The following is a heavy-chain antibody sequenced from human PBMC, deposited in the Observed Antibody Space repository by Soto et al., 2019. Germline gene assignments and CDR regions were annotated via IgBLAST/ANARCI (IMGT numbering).Heavy chain of an antibody. Sequence: GGSLRLSCAASGFTFSSYGMHWVRQAPGKGLEWVAVIWYDGSNKYYADSVKGRFTISRDNSKNTLYLQMNSLRAEDAAAYYCAKDKGPYSYGPYGMDVWGQGTTVTVSS. CDR3: AKDKGPYSYGPYGMDV. D-gene: IGHD5-18*01. V-gene: IGHV3-30*02. CDR2: IWYDGSNK. J-gene: IGHJ6*02. CDR1: GFTFSSYG.